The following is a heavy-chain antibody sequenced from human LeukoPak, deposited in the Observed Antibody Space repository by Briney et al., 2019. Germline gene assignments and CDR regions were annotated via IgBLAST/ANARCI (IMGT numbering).Heavy chain of an antibody. CDR1: GFTFSSYG. D-gene: IGHD3/OR15-3a*01. CDR2: IRYDGSNK. Sequence: GGSLRLSCAASGFTFSSYGMHWVRQAPGKGLEWVAFIRYDGSNKYYADSVKGRFTISRDNSKNTLYLQMNSLRGDDTAVYYCARGAHFWTAYYAGGWFDPWGQGTLVTVSS. CDR3: ARGAHFWTAYYAGGWFDP. V-gene: IGHV3-30*02. J-gene: IGHJ5*02.